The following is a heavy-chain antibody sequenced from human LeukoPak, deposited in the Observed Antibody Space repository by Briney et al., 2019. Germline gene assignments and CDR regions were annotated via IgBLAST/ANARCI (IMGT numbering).Heavy chain of an antibody. CDR2: INHSGST. J-gene: IGHJ6*03. CDR3: ARVPYYYYMDV. CDR1: GGSISSSSYY. V-gene: IGHV4-39*07. Sequence: SETLSLTCTVSGGSISSSSYYWGWIRQPPGKGLEWIGEINHSGSTNYNPSLKSRVTISVDTSKNQFSLKLSSVTAADTAVYYCARVPYYYYMDVWGKGTTVTVSS.